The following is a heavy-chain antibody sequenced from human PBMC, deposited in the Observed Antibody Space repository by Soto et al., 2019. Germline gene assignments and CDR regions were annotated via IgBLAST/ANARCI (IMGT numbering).Heavy chain of an antibody. CDR1: GYTFTSYG. D-gene: IGHD2-8*01. Sequence: ASVKVSCKASGYTFTSYGISWVRQAPGQGLEWMGWISAYNGNTNYAQKFQGRVTITRDTSASTAYMELSSLRSEDTAVYYCARRALARYCTNGVCPFDYWGQGTLVTVSS. CDR3: ARRALARYCTNGVCPFDY. V-gene: IGHV1-18*01. CDR2: ISAYNGNT. J-gene: IGHJ4*02.